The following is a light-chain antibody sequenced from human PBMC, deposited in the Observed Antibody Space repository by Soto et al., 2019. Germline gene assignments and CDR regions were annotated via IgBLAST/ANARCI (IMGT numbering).Light chain of an antibody. J-gene: IGKJ1*01. CDR3: QQSFSTPRT. V-gene: IGKV1-39*01. Sequence: DIQMTQSPSSQSASVGDRVTITCRASQSINSYLNWYQQKPGKAPKLLIYAASSLQSGVPSRFSCSGSDTYFTLTITTLQPDDFATYYYQQSFSTPRTFGQGTRVDI. CDR2: AAS. CDR1: QSINSY.